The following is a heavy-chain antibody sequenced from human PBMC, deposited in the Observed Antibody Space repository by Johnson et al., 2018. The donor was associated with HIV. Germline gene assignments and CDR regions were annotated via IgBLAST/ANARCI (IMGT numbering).Heavy chain of an antibody. CDR2: ISSSGASI. J-gene: IGHJ3*02. V-gene: IGHV3-11*04. Sequence: QMLLVESGGGLVKPGGSLRLSCAASGFSFSDYYMTWIRQAPGKGLEWVSYISSSGASIYYADSVKGRFTISRDNAKNTLYLQMNSLRAEDTAVYYCAKANVSGSYWAFDIWGQGTMVTVSS. D-gene: IGHD3-10*01. CDR1: GFSFSDYY. CDR3: AKANVSGSYWAFDI.